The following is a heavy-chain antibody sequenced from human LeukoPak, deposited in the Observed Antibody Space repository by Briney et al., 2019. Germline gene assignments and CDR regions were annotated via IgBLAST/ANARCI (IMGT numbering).Heavy chain of an antibody. CDR3: AKGNVWFGEFSPYYFDY. CDR1: GFTFSSYG. J-gene: IGHJ4*02. Sequence: GGSLRLSCAAAGFTFSSYGMHWVRQAPGKGLEWVAFIRYDGSNKYYADSVKGRFTISRDNSKNTLYLQMNSLRAEDTAVYYCAKGNVWFGEFSPYYFDYWGQGTLVTVSS. D-gene: IGHD3-10*01. V-gene: IGHV3-30*02. CDR2: IRYDGSNK.